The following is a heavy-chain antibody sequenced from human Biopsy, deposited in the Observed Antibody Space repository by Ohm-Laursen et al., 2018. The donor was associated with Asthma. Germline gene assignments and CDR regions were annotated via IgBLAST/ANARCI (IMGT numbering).Heavy chain of an antibody. CDR2: VSHTGST. V-gene: IGHV4-59*11. Sequence: GTLSLTCTVSGGSIRSHDWTWIRLPPGKGLEYIGDVSHTGSTNYNPSLKSRVTMSLDTSKNQFSLRLTSVTPADTAVYYCARLADCSGGACYSYGWFDPWGQGTRVTVSS. J-gene: IGHJ5*02. CDR1: GGSIRSHD. CDR3: ARLADCSGGACYSYGWFDP. D-gene: IGHD2-15*01.